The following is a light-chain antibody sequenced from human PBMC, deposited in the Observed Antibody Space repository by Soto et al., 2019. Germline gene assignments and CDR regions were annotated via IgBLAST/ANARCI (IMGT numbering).Light chain of an antibody. V-gene: IGKV3-20*01. J-gene: IGKJ2*01. Sequence: EIVLTQSPGTLSLSPGERATLSCRASQSVSSSYLAWYQQKPGQAPRLLIYGASSRATGIPDRFSGSGSGTDFTLTISRLEPEDVAVYYCQQYCSSTYTFGQGTKLEIK. CDR2: GAS. CDR3: QQYCSSTYT. CDR1: QSVSSSY.